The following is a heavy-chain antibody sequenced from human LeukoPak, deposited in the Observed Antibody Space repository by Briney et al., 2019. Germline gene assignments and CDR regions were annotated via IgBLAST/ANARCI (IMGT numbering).Heavy chain of an antibody. D-gene: IGHD2-2*01. Sequence: ASVKVSCKASGYTFTSYGISWVRQAPGQGLGWMGWISAYNGNTNYAQKLQGRVTMTTDTPTSTAYMELRSLRSDDTAVYYCARGRLSHCSSTSCYLGPAVWWGQGTLVTVSS. CDR1: GYTFTSYG. CDR2: ISAYNGNT. CDR3: ARGRLSHCSSTSCYLGPAVW. V-gene: IGHV1-18*01. J-gene: IGHJ4*02.